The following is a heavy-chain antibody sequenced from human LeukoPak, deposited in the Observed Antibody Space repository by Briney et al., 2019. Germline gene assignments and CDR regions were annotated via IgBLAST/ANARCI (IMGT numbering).Heavy chain of an antibody. Sequence: SETLSLTCTVSGDSISSSSYYWGWIRQPPGKGLEWIGSIYYSGSTYYNPSLKSRVTISVDTSKNQFSLKLSSVTAADTAVYYCARHRGYSSGWYRVIFDYWGQGTLVTVSS. CDR2: IYYSGST. J-gene: IGHJ4*02. CDR1: GDSISSSSYY. V-gene: IGHV4-39*01. D-gene: IGHD6-19*01. CDR3: ARHRGYSSGWYRVIFDY.